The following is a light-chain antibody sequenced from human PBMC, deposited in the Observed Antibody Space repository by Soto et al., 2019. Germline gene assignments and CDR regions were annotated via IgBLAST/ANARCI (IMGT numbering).Light chain of an antibody. J-gene: IGKJ4*01. CDR3: QQRSSWPS. CDR1: QSVSSY. CDR2: DAS. Sequence: EIVLTQSPATLSLSPGERATLSCRASQSVSSYLAWYQQKPGQAPRLLIYDASSRATGIPARFSGSGSGTDFPLTISSLEPEDFAVYYCQQRSSWPSFGGGTKVEIK. V-gene: IGKV3-11*01.